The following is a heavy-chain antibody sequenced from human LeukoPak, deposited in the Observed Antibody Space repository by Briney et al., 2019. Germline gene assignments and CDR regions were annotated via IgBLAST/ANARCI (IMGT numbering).Heavy chain of an antibody. CDR2: IDWDDDK. V-gene: IGHV2-70*04. J-gene: IGHJ4*02. CDR1: GFSLSTSGMR. Sequence: SGPALVKPTQTLTLTCTFSGFSLSTSGMRVSWIRQPPGKALEWLARIDWDDDKFYSTSLKTRLTISKDTSKNQVVLTMTNMDPVDTATYYCARSHYDFWGLDYWGQGTLVTVSS. D-gene: IGHD3-3*01. CDR3: ARSHYDFWGLDY.